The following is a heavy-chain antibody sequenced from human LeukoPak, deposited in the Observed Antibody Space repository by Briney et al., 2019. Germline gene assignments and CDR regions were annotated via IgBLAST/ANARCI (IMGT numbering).Heavy chain of an antibody. Sequence: GGSLRLSCATSGFTFSSYAMYWVRQAPGKGLEWVSSISGGGGSTYYADSVKGRFTISRDNSKNTLYLQMNSLRAEDTAVYSCAKDPRGSHNWLDPWGQGTLVTVSS. J-gene: IGHJ5*02. D-gene: IGHD3-10*01. CDR3: AKDPRGSHNWLDP. CDR2: ISGGGGST. V-gene: IGHV3-23*01. CDR1: GFTFSSYA.